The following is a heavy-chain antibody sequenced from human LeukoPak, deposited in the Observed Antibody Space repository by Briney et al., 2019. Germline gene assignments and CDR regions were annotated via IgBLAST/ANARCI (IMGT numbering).Heavy chain of an antibody. J-gene: IGHJ5*02. V-gene: IGHV4-39*07. CDR1: GGSISSSSYY. CDR2: IYYSGST. CDR3: AGGRSSSWYVGWFDP. D-gene: IGHD6-13*01. Sequence: SETLSLTCTVSGGSISSSSYYRGWIRQPPGKGLEWIGSIYYSGSTNYNPSLKSRVTISVDTSKNQFSLKLSSVTAADTAVYYCAGGRSSSWYVGWFDPWGQGTLVTVSS.